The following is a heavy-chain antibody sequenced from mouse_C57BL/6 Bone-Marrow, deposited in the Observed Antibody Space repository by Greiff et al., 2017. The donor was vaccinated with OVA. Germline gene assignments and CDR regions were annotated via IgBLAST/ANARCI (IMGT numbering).Heavy chain of an antibody. CDR1: GYSITSDY. CDR3: ARYYYGRRGYFGV. J-gene: IGHJ1*03. CDR2: ISYSGST. Sequence: EVHLVESGPGLAKPSQTLSLTCSVTGYSITSDYWNWIRKFPGNKLEYMGYISYSGSTYYNPSLKSRISITRDTSKNQYYLQLNSVTTEDTATYYCARYYYGRRGYFGVWGTGTTVTVSS. D-gene: IGHD1-1*01. V-gene: IGHV3-8*01.